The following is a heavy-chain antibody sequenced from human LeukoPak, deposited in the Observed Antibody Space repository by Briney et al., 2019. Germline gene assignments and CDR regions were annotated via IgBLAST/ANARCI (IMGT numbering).Heavy chain of an antibody. J-gene: IGHJ6*03. V-gene: IGHV1-8*01. CDR3: ARAEVGATFGASYYYYYMDV. CDR2: MNPNSGNT. Sequence: GASVKVSCKASGYTFTSYDINWVRQATGQGLEWMGWMNPNSGNTGYAQKFQGRVTMTTDTSTSTAYMELRSLRSDDTAVYYCARAEVGATFGASYYYYYMDVWGKGTTVTVSS. D-gene: IGHD1-26*01. CDR1: GYTFTSYD.